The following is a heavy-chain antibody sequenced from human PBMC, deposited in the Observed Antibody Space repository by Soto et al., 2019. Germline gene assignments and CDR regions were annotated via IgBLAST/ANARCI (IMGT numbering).Heavy chain of an antibody. CDR1: GGTFSSYT. D-gene: IGHD2-15*01. CDR3: ARGSVVVAATLDAFDI. J-gene: IGHJ3*02. V-gene: IGHV1-69*02. CDR2: IIPILGIA. Sequence: QVQLVQSGAEVKKPGSSVKVSCKASGGTFSSYTISWVRQAPEQGLEWMGRIIPILGIANYAQKFQGRVTITADKSTSTAYMELSCLRSEDTAVYYCARGSVVVAATLDAFDIWGQGTMVTVSS.